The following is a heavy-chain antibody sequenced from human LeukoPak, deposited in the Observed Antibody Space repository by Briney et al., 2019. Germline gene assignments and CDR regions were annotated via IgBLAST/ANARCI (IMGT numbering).Heavy chain of an antibody. D-gene: IGHD2-2*01. CDR2: ISSTSTYI. J-gene: IGHJ6*02. Sequence: GGSLRLSCAASGFAFSSYEMNWVRQAPGKGLEWVSSISSTSTYIYYADSVKGRFTISRDNAKNSLYLQMNSLRAEDTAVYYCGRVGDNVVQPAGGYYAMDVWGQGTTVTVSS. CDR3: GRVGDNVVQPAGGYYAMDV. CDR1: GFAFSSYE. V-gene: IGHV3-21*01.